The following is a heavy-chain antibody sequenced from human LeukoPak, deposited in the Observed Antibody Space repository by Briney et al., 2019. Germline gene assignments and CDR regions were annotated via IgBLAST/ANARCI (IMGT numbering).Heavy chain of an antibody. V-gene: IGHV3-21*01. CDR1: GFTFSSYT. CDR3: ARAYRSSYYYGSPIDY. CDR2: ISSSGDYI. J-gene: IGHJ4*02. Sequence: GGSLRLSCAASGFTFSSYTMNWVRQAPGKGLEWVSSISSSGDYIYYADSVKGRFTISRDNAKNSLYLQMNSLRAEDTAVYYCARAYRSSYYYGSPIDYWGQGTLVTVSS. D-gene: IGHD3-10*01.